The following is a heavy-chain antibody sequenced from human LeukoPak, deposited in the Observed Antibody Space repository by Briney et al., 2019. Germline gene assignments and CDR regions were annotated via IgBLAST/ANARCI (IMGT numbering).Heavy chain of an antibody. CDR1: GFTFSSYA. V-gene: IGHV3-30-3*01. Sequence: GGSLRLSCAASGFTFSSYAMHWVRQAPGKGLEWVAVISYDGSNKYYADSVKGRFTISRDNSKNTLYLQMNSLRAEDTAVYYCANTPSGEMATKYYYYYYGMDVWGQGTTVTVSS. D-gene: IGHD5-24*01. CDR3: ANTPSGEMATKYYYYYYGMDV. J-gene: IGHJ6*02. CDR2: ISYDGSNK.